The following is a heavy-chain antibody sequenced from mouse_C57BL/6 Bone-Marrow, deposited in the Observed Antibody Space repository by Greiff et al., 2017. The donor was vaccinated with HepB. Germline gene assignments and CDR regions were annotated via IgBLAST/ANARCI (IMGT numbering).Heavy chain of an antibody. Sequence: VQLQQPGAELVKPGASVKLSCKASGYTFTSYWMHWVKQRPGRGLEWIGRIDPNSGGTKYNEKFKSKATLTVDKPSSTAYMQLSSLTSEDSAVYSYARPIPIYYNYGYYAMDYCGQGTSVTGSS. J-gene: IGHJ4*01. CDR3: ARPIPIYYNYGYYAMDY. CDR1: GYTFTSYW. D-gene: IGHD2-4*01. V-gene: IGHV1-72*01. CDR2: IDPNSGGT.